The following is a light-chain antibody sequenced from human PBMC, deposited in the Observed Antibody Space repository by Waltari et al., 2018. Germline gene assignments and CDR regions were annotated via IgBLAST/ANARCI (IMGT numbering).Light chain of an antibody. Sequence: QSALTQPASVSGSPGQSITISCTGTSRDVGRYNFVSWYQPHPGKAPKLLIYEVTQRPLGFSDRFSGSKSDNTASLTISGLQAEDEADYYCFSYAGSSTFEFGGGTMLTVL. CDR3: FSYAGSSTFE. J-gene: IGLJ2*01. V-gene: IGLV2-23*02. CDR1: SRDVGRYNF. CDR2: EVT.